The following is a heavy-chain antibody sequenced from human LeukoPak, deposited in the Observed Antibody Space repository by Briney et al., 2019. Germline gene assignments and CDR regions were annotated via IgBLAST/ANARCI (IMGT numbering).Heavy chain of an antibody. J-gene: IGHJ4*02. CDR2: INPGDSDP. V-gene: IGHV5-51*01. D-gene: IGHD6-6*01. CDR3: ARHGVGSSWFGFDY. Sequence: GEPLKISCQASGYTFNNYWIGWVRQMPGKGLEWMRIINPGDSDPRYSPSLQGRATISADRSISTAYLQWSSLKASDTAMYYCARHGVGSSWFGFDYWGQGTLVIVSS. CDR1: GYTFNNYW.